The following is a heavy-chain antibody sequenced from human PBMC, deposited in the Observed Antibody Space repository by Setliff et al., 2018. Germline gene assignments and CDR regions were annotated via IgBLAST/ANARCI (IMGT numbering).Heavy chain of an antibody. CDR2: INAANGNT. D-gene: IGHD4-17*01. V-gene: IGHV1-3*01. J-gene: IGHJ4*02. CDR3: VRGAHYGDYIDDY. CDR1: GYTFTSYG. Sequence: GASVKVSCKASGYTFTSYGVHWVRQAPGQRLEWMGWINAANGNTKYSQKFQGRVTMTTDTYTSTANMELRSLRSDDTAVYYCVRGAHYGDYIDDYWGQGTLVTVSS.